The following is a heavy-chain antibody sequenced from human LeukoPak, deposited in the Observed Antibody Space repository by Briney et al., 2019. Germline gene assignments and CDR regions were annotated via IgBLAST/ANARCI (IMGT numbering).Heavy chain of an antibody. D-gene: IGHD2-21*02. J-gene: IGHJ3*02. CDR3: ASVMTRDAFDI. CDR2: IYYAVGT. CDR1: GDSLSTLSYY. V-gene: IGHV4-39*07. Sequence: PSETLSLTCTVSGDSLSTLSYYWGWLRQPPGKGLEWIGSIYYAVGTYYNPSLKSRVTISIDTSKSQFYLNLDSVTAADTAIYYCASVMTRDAFDIWGQGTMVTVSS.